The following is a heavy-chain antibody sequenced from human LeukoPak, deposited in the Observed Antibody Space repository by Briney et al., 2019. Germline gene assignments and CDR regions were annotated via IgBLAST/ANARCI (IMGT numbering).Heavy chain of an antibody. CDR1: GFPFRKYA. V-gene: IGHV3-23*01. CDR2: ITGSGGNT. J-gene: IGHJ4*02. D-gene: IGHD3-9*01. Sequence: GASLRLSCAASGFPFRKYAMSWVRQAPGKGLEWVSAITGSGGNTYYADSVEGRFTISRDNSKNTVFLQMNSLRAEDTAVYYCAKWGDYDVLTGYYVSDYWGQGTLVTVSS. CDR3: AKWGDYDVLTGYYVSDY.